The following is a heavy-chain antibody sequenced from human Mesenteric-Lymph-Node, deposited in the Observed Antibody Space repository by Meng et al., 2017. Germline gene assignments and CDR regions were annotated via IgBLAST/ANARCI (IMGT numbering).Heavy chain of an antibody. V-gene: IGHV4-59*01. CDR2: IYYSGST. Sequence: SETLSLTCTVSGGSISSYYWSWIRQPPGKGLEWIGYIYYSGSTNYNPSLKSRVTISVDTSKNQFSLKLSSVTAADTAVYYCAREGMYCSGGSCYGWFDPWGQGTLVTVSS. CDR3: AREGMYCSGGSCYGWFDP. D-gene: IGHD2-15*01. CDR1: GGSISSYY. J-gene: IGHJ5*02.